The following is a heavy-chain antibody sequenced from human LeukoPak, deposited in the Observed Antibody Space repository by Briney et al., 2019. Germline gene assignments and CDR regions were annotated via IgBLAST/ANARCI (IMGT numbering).Heavy chain of an antibody. CDR1: GYTFTSYA. Sequence: ASVKVSCKASGYTFTSYAMHWVRQAPGQRLEWMGWINAGNGNTKYSQKFQGRVTITRDTSASTAYMELSSLRSEDTAVYYCARDRQAYYYGSGSSLPEDYWGQGTLVTVSS. V-gene: IGHV1-3*01. D-gene: IGHD3-10*01. J-gene: IGHJ4*02. CDR2: INAGNGNT. CDR3: ARDRQAYYYGSGSSLPEDY.